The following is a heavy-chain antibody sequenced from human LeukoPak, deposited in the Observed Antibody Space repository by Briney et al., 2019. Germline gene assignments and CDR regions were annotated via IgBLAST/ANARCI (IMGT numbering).Heavy chain of an antibody. CDR3: ARVHETYFDY. CDR2: IYYSGST. V-gene: IGHV4-59*01. Sequence: SETLSLTCTVFGGSISSYYWSWIRQPPGKGLEWIGYIYYSGSTNYNPSLKSRVTISVDTSKNQFSLKLSSVTAADTAVYYCARVHETYFDYWGQGTLVTVSS. CDR1: GGSISSYY. J-gene: IGHJ4*02.